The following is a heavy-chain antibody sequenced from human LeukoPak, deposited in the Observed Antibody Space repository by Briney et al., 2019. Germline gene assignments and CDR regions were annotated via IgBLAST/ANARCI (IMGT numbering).Heavy chain of an antibody. Sequence: SETLSLTCTVSGGSISSYYWNWIRQPPGKGLEWIGYIHHSGSTNYNPSLKSRVTISVDTSKNQFSLKLRSVTAADTAVYYCARDIVRFGEIWYFDLWGPGTLVTVSS. D-gene: IGHD3-10*01. CDR3: ARDIVRFGEIWYFDL. V-gene: IGHV4-59*12. CDR1: GGSISSYY. J-gene: IGHJ2*01. CDR2: IHHSGST.